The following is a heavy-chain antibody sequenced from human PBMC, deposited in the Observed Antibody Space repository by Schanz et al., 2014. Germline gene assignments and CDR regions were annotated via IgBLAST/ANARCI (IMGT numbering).Heavy chain of an antibody. J-gene: IGHJ4*02. CDR2: INSVGSNT. CDR3: AKSQGSSFDS. D-gene: IGHD6-13*01. V-gene: IGHV3-74*02. Sequence: VQLVESGGGVVQPGRSLRLSCAASGFTFSSHWMHWVRQDPGKGLVWVARINSVGSNTDYADSVKGRFTISRDNSKNTLYLQMNSLRAEDTAVYYCAKSQGSSFDSWGQGTLVTVSS. CDR1: GFTFSSHW.